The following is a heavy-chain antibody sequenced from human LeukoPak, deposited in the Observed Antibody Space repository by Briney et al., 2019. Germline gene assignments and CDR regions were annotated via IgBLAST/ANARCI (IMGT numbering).Heavy chain of an antibody. J-gene: IGHJ4*02. CDR3: ARDSVRNQLEPFWFDY. CDR1: GFTFSSYA. V-gene: IGHV3-30*01. Sequence: PGGSLRLSCAASGFTFSSYAMHWVRQAPGKGLEWVAVISYDGSNKYYADSVKGRFTISRDNSKNTLYLQMNSLRAEDTAVYYCARDSVRNQLEPFWFDYWGQGTLVTVSS. CDR2: ISYDGSNK. D-gene: IGHD1-1*01.